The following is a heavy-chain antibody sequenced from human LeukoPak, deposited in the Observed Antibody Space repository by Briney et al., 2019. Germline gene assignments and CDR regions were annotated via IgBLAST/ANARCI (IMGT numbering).Heavy chain of an antibody. CDR3: ARDGYYDSSGYFSPHVLGYS. CDR2: ISSSSSTI. CDR1: GFTFSSHS. V-gene: IGHV3-48*01. J-gene: IGHJ4*02. D-gene: IGHD3-22*01. Sequence: GGSLRLSCAASGFTFSSHSMNWVRQAPGKGLEWVSYISSSSSTIYYADSVKGRFTISRDNAKNSLYLQMNSLRAEDTAVYYCARDGYYDSSGYFSPHVLGYSWGQGTLVTVSS.